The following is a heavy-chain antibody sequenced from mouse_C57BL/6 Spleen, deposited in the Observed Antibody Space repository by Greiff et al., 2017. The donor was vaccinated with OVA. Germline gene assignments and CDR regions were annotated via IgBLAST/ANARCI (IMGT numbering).Heavy chain of an antibody. Sequence: VQLQQSGPELVKPGASVKIPCKASGYTFTDYNMDWVKQSHGKSLEWIGDINPNNGGTIYNQKFKGKATLTVDKSSSTAYMELRSLTSEDTAVYYCARLTAQAHYFDYWGQGTTLTVSS. CDR2: INPNNGGT. CDR1: GYTFTDYN. D-gene: IGHD3-2*02. J-gene: IGHJ2*01. CDR3: ARLTAQAHYFDY. V-gene: IGHV1-18*01.